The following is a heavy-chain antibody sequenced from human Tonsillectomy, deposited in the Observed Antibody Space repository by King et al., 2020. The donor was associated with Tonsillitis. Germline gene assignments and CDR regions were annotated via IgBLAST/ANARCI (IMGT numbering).Heavy chain of an antibody. CDR1: GGTFNSYA. D-gene: IGHD1-1*01. J-gene: IGHJ6*03. CDR2: IIPISGTV. V-gene: IGHV1-69*01. CDR3: ARPGTTGTTSYYMDV. Sequence: QLVQSGAEVKKPGSSVKVSCKTSGGTFNSYAINWVRQAPGQGLEWMGGIIPISGTVNFAQNFQGRVTITADESTSTADMELSSLRSEDTAVYYCARPGTTGTTSYYMDVWGQGTTVTVSS.